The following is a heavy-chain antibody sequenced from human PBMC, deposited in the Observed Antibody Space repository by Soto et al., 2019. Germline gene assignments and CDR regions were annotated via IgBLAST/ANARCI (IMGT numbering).Heavy chain of an antibody. CDR3: ARDRGVAPPVAGNTHYYYYMDV. CDR1: GYSFTNYG. J-gene: IGHJ6*03. D-gene: IGHD6-19*01. CDR2: ISGFNGNT. Sequence: QDPLVQSGAEVKKPGASVTVSCKASGYSFTNYGITWVRQAPGQGLEWMGWISGFNGNTHYAQKLQGRVTMTTDASTSTAYMEMRSLRSDGTAVYYCARDRGVAPPVAGNTHYYYYMDVWGKGTTVTVSS. V-gene: IGHV1-18*01.